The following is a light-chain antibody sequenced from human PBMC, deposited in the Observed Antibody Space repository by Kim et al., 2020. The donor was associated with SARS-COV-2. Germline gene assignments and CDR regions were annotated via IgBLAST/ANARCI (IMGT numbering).Light chain of an antibody. CDR2: AAS. J-gene: IGKJ2*01. CDR3: QQYYSYPYT. CDR1: QGISSY. V-gene: IGKV1-8*01. Sequence: ASTGDRVTITCRASQGISSYLAWYQQKPGKAPKLLIYAASTLQSGVPSRFSGSGSGTDFTLTISCLQSEDFATYYCQQYYSYPYTFGQGTKLEI.